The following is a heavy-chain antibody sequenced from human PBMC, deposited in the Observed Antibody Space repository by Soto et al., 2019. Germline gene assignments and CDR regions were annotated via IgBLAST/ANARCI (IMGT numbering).Heavy chain of an antibody. CDR3: ARVSGITMPPEV. D-gene: IGHD3-10*01. CDR1: GGSFSGYY. J-gene: IGHJ3*01. V-gene: IGHV4-34*01. Sequence: QVQLQQWGAGLLKPSETLSLTCAVYGGSFSGYYWSWIRQPPGKGLEWIGEINHSGSTNYNPSLKSRVTISVDTSKNQFSLKLSSVTDADTAVYYCARVSGITMPPEVWGQGTMVTVSS. CDR2: INHSGST.